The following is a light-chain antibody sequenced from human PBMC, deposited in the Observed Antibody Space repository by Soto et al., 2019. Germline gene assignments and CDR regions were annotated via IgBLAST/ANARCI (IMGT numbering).Light chain of an antibody. Sequence: DIQMTQSPSSLSASVGDRVTITFRASQSISTYLNWYQQKPGKAPKLLIYAASSLQSGVPSRFSGSGFGTEFTLTISSLQPGDFATYYCQQYSSRSTFGQGTKVDI. V-gene: IGKV1-39*01. CDR3: QQYSSRST. J-gene: IGKJ1*01. CDR1: QSISTY. CDR2: AAS.